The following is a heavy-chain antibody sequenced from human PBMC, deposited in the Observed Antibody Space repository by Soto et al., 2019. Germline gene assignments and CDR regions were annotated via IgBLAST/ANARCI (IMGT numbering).Heavy chain of an antibody. D-gene: IGHD3-10*01. CDR2: ISSSSSYI. Sequence: EVQLVESGGGLVKPGGSLRLSCAASGFTFSSYSMNWVRQAPGKGLEWVSSISSSSSYIYYAASVKGRFTISRDNAKTTLYLPMNSLRAEATAIFYCVKARGGDLKAFDIWGQGTMVTVSS. CDR1: GFTFSSYS. V-gene: IGHV3-21*01. CDR3: VKARGGDLKAFDI. J-gene: IGHJ3*02.